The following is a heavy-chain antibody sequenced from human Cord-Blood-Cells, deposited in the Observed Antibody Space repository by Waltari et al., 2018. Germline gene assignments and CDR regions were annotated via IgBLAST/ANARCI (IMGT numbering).Heavy chain of an antibody. Sequence: QVQLVQSGAEGMKPGSAVKVSCKASGGTFSSYATSWVRQAPGQGLEWMGGIIPIFGTANYAQKFQGRVTITADESTSTAYMELSSLRSEDTAVYYCARGKWFGELGDYWGQGTLVTVSS. CDR2: IIPIFGTA. CDR3: ARGKWFGELGDY. D-gene: IGHD3-10*01. J-gene: IGHJ4*02. CDR1: GGTFSSYA. V-gene: IGHV1-69*01.